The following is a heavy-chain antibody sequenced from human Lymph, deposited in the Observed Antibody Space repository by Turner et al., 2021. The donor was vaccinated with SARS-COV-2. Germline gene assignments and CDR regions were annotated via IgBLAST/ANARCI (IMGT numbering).Heavy chain of an antibody. CDR1: GYTFTRYD. CDR3: ARAAQLTVWFDP. Sequence: QVPLVQSGAEVKKPGASVKVSCMASGYTFTRYDINWVRQATGQGLEWMEWMDPNSGNTGYAQKFQGRVTMTRNTSISTAYMELSSLRSEDTAVYYCARAAQLTVWFDPWGQGTLFTVSS. J-gene: IGHJ5*02. D-gene: IGHD3-9*01. V-gene: IGHV1-8*01. CDR2: MDPNSGNT.